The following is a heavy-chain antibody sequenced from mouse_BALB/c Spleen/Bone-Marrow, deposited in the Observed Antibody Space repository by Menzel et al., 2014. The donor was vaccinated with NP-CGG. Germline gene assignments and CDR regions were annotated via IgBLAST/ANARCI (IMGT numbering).Heavy chain of an antibody. Sequence: EVMLVESGGGLVQPGGSLKLSCAASGFDFSRYWMSWVRQAPGKGLEWIGEINPDSSTITYTPSLKDKFDISRDNAKNTLYLQMSKVRSEDTALYYCAGFITSVEGFAYWGQGTLVTVSA. D-gene: IGHD1-1*01. V-gene: IGHV4-1*02. J-gene: IGHJ3*01. CDR2: INPDSSTI. CDR3: AGFITSVEGFAY. CDR1: GFDFSRYW.